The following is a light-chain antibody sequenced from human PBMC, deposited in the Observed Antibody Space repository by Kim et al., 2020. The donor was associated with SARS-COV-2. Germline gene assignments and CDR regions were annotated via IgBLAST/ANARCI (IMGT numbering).Light chain of an antibody. V-gene: IGKV3-15*01. CDR1: RSVTIN. J-gene: IGKJ3*01. CDR3: QQYNTWPLA. CDR2: GAS. Sequence: VSPGDSATLTCRASRSVTINLAWYQQKPGQAPRLLIYGASTRATGIPARFSGSGSGTVFTLTISSLQSEDFAVYSCQQYNTWPLAFGPGTTVDIK.